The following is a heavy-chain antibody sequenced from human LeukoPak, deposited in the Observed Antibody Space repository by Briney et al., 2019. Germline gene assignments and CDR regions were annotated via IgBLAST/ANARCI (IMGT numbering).Heavy chain of an antibody. Sequence: GGSLRLSCAASGLSFNDYYMNWVRQAPGKGLEWVSYIGSSGSTIYYADSVKGRFTISRDNAKNSLDLQMNSLRAEDTAVYYCAELGITMNGGVWGKGTTVTISS. CDR2: IGSSGSTI. CDR3: AELGITMNGGV. CDR1: GLSFNDYY. J-gene: IGHJ6*04. D-gene: IGHD3-10*02. V-gene: IGHV3-11*04.